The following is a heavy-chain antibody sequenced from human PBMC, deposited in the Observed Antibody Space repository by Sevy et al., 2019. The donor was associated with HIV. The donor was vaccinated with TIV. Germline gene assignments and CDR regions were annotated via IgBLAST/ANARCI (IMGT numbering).Heavy chain of an antibody. CDR2: IWYDGSNK. J-gene: IGHJ5*02. CDR1: GFTFSSYG. D-gene: IGHD6-19*01. CDR3: SREFHPGERGGWYSGGWFVP. V-gene: IGHV3-33*01. Sequence: GGSLRLSCAASGFTFSSYGMHWVRQAPGKGLEWVAVIWYDGSNKYYADSVKGRFTISRDNSKNTLYLQMNSLRAEDTAVYYCSREFHPGERGGWYSGGWFVPWGRGTLVNVSS.